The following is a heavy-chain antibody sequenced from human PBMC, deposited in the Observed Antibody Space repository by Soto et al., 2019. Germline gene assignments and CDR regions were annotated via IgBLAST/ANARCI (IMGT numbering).Heavy chain of an antibody. CDR3: ARDTYYYDSSGYNY. CDR1: GFTFSSYS. D-gene: IGHD3-22*01. J-gene: IGHJ4*02. CDR2: ISYDGSNK. Sequence: LIVSCAASGFTFSSYSMHWVRQAPGKGLELVAVISYDGSNKYYADSVKGRFTISRDNSKNTLYLQMNSLRAEDTAVYYCARDTYYYDSSGYNYWGQGTLVTVSS. V-gene: IGHV3-30-3*01.